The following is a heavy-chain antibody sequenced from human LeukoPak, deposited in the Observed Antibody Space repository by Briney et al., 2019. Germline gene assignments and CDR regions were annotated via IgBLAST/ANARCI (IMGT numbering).Heavy chain of an antibody. CDR2: IIPIHGIA. CDR3: ARDYSNYVFDY. CDR1: GGTFSSYT. J-gene: IGHJ4*02. D-gene: IGHD4-11*01. Sequence: SVKVSCKASGGTFSSYTISWVRQAPGQGLEWMGRIIPIHGIANYAQKFQGRVTITADKSTSTAYMELSSLRSEDTAVYYCARDYSNYVFDYWGQGTLVTVSS. V-gene: IGHV1-69*02.